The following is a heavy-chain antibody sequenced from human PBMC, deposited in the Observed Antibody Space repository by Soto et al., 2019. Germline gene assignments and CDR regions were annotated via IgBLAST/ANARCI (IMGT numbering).Heavy chain of an antibody. CDR3: ARDLAITVPAPMGY. CDR2: IIPIVDRA. J-gene: IGHJ4*02. D-gene: IGHD2-2*01. Sequence: QVQLVQSGAEVKKPGSSVRVSCKASGGTFSTYTISWVRQAPGQGLEWMGRIIPIVDRANYAQKFQGRVTITADKSTHTAYMELSSLRSDDTAVYYCARDLAITVPAPMGYWGQGTLVTVSS. CDR1: GGTFSTYT. V-gene: IGHV1-69*08.